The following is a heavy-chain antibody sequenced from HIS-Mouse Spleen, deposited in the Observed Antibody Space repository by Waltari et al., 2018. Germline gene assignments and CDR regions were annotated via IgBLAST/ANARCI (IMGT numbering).Heavy chain of an antibody. CDR3: ARAAGDYYDSSGYDAFDI. D-gene: IGHD3-22*01. Sequence: QVQLVQSGAEVKKPGASVKVSCKASGYTFTSYGISWVRQAPGQGLEWMGWISAYNGNTNYAQKLQGRVNMTTDTSTSTAYMELRSLRSDDTAVYYCARAAGDYYDSSGYDAFDIWGQGTMVTVSS. J-gene: IGHJ3*02. CDR2: ISAYNGNT. V-gene: IGHV1-18*01. CDR1: GYTFTSYG.